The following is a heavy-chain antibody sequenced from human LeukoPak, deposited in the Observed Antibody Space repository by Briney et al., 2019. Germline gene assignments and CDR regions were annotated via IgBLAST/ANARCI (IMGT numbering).Heavy chain of an antibody. V-gene: IGHV3-21*04. J-gene: IGHJ6*02. Sequence: GGSLRLSCAASGFTFSSYSMNWVRQAPGKGLEWVSSISSSSSYIYYADSVKGRFTISRDNAKNSLYLQMNSLRAEDTAVYYCASKYCGGDCSHYYGMDVWGQGTTVTVSS. CDR2: ISSSSSYI. D-gene: IGHD2-21*02. CDR1: GFTFSSYS. CDR3: ASKYCGGDCSHYYGMDV.